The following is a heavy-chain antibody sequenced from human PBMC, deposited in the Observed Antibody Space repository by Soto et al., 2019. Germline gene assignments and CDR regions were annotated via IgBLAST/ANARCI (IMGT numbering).Heavy chain of an antibody. J-gene: IGHJ6*02. CDR1: GGTFSSYA. D-gene: IGHD2-15*01. Sequence: QVHLVQSGAEVKKPGSSVKVSCKASGGTFSSYAISWVRQAPGQGLEWMGGIIPIFGTANYAQKFQDRVTISTDESTSTAYMELSSLRSEDTAVYYFARVGGVVAATPGDDTTYYYGMDVWGQGTTVTVSS. V-gene: IGHV1-69*01. CDR2: IIPIFGTA. CDR3: ARVGGVVAATPGDDTTYYYGMDV.